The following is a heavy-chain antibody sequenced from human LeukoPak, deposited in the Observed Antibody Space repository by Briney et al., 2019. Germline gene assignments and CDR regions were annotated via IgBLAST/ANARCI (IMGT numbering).Heavy chain of an antibody. D-gene: IGHD3-9*01. Sequence: GGSLRLSCAASGFTFSSYAMSWVRQAPGKGLEWVSAISGSGGSTYYADSVKGRFTISRDNAKNSLYLQMNSLRAEDTAVYYCARRSILTGYSDYYYYGMDVWGQGTTVTVSS. CDR1: GFTFSSYA. J-gene: IGHJ6*02. CDR2: ISGSGGST. CDR3: ARRSILTGYSDYYYYGMDV. V-gene: IGHV3-23*01.